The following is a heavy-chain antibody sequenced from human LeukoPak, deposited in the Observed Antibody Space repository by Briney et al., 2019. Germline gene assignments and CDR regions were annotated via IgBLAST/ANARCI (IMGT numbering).Heavy chain of an antibody. Sequence: GGSLRLSCAASGFTFSNYAMNWVRQAPGKGLVWVSRINTDGSSTSYADSVKGRFTISRDNAKNTLYLQMNSLRVEDTAVYYCARDSAAAFDIWGQGTMVTVSS. J-gene: IGHJ3*02. V-gene: IGHV3-74*01. CDR3: ARDSAAAFDI. CDR2: INTDGSST. CDR1: GFTFSNYA. D-gene: IGHD2-15*01.